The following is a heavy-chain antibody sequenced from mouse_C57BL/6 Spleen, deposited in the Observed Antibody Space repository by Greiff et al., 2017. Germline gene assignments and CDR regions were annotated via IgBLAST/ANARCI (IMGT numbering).Heavy chain of an antibody. CDR1: GFSLTSYG. J-gene: IGHJ3*01. CDR3: ARSAYYSNSWFAY. CDR2: IWGVGST. Sequence: VQGVESGPGLVAPSQSLSITCTVSGFSLTSYGVDWVRQSPGKGLEWLGVIWGVGSTNYNSALKSRLSISKDNSKSQVFLKMNSLQTDDTAMYYCARSAYYSNSWFAYWGQGTLVTVSA. V-gene: IGHV2-6*01. D-gene: IGHD2-5*01.